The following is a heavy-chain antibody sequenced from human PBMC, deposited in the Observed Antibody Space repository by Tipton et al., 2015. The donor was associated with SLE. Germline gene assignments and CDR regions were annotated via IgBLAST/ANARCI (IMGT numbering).Heavy chain of an antibody. D-gene: IGHD5-12*01. CDR3: ARDVSGNDLGKPYCYLDL. CDR2: INPTDGST. V-gene: IGHV1-46*01. J-gene: IGHJ2*01. Sequence: QSGAEVKKPGASVKVSCEASGYTFTRHYMHWVRQAPGQGLEWMGIINPTDGSTIYAQKFRGRVTMTRDTSRSTDYMELSSLRSEDTAVYYCARDVSGNDLGKPYCYLDLWGRGTLVTVSS. CDR1: GYTFTRHY.